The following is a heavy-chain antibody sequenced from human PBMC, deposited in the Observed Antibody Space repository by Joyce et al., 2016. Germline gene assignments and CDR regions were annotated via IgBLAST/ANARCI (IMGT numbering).Heavy chain of an antibody. D-gene: IGHD3-10*01. V-gene: IGHV4-61*01. CDR1: GGSVSSGNYY. CDR3: ARGNYYGSGSYFY. J-gene: IGHJ4*02. Sequence: QVQLQESGPGLVKPSETLSLTCSVSGGSVSSGNYYWTWIRQPPGKGLEWIWYIFASGSTNYNPSLKSRVTIAVDTSKNQFFLKLSSLTPADTAVYFCARGNYYGSGSYFYWGQGALVTVSS. CDR2: IFASGST.